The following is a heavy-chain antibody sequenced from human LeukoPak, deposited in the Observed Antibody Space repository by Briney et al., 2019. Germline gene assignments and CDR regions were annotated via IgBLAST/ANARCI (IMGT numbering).Heavy chain of an antibody. CDR2: ISGSGGST. CDR1: GFTFSSYA. V-gene: IGHV3-23*01. Sequence: GGSLRLSCAASGFTFSSYAMSWVRQAPGKGLEWVSAISGSGGSTYYADSVKGRFTISRDNSKNTLYLQMNSLRAEDTAIYYCAKRGPNYYDSSGYSFDYWGQGILVTVSS. CDR3: AKRGPNYYDSSGYSFDY. D-gene: IGHD3-22*01. J-gene: IGHJ4*02.